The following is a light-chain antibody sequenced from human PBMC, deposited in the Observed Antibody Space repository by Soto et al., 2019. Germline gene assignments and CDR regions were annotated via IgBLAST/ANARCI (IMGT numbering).Light chain of an antibody. CDR1: SSNIGAGYD. V-gene: IGLV1-40*01. CDR3: XSXDSSLSGVV. Sequence: QSVLTQPPSVSGAPGQRVTISCTGSSSNIGAGYDVHWYQQLPGTAPKLLIYGNSNRPSGVPDRFSGSKSGTSASLAITGXXXXXXXXXXCXSXDSSLSGVVFGGGTKLTVL. CDR2: GNS. J-gene: IGLJ2*01.